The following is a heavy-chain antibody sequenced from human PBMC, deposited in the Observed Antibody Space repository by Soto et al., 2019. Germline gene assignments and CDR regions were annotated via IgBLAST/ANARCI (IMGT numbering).Heavy chain of an antibody. V-gene: IGHV4-59*01. D-gene: IGHD3-22*01. CDR1: GGSISPYY. J-gene: IGHJ5*02. CDR2: IYYSGST. Sequence: SETLSLTCTVSGGSISPYYWNWVRQPPGKGLEWIGYIYYSGSTNYNPSLKSRVTISVDTSKNQFSLKLSSVTAADTAVYYCARDRYYYDSSGYYYYWFDPWGQGTLVTVSS. CDR3: ARDRYYYDSSGYYYYWFDP.